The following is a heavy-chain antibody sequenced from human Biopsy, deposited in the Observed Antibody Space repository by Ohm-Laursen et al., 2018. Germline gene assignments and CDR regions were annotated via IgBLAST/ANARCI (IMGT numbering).Heavy chain of an antibody. V-gene: IGHV4-4*07. CDR2: IYSSEST. CDR3: ARWTPEYDSSRYYLDAFDI. Sequence: SETLSLTWTVSGGSLSSYYWSWIRQPAGKGLEWIGRIYSSESTNYNPSLKSRVTLSMDTSKWQFSLKLSFVTAADTAVYYCARWTPEYDSSRYYLDAFDIWGQGTKVTVSS. CDR1: GGSLSSYY. J-gene: IGHJ3*02. D-gene: IGHD3-22*01.